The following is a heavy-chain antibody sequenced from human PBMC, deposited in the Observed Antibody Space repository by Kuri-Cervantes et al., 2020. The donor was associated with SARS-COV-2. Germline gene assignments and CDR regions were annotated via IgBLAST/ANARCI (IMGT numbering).Heavy chain of an antibody. CDR1: DYSIDSGYH. D-gene: IGHD1-26*01. CDR2: IYHSGST. CDR3: ARDLLGATPFDY. V-gene: IGHV4-38-2*02. Sequence: SETLSLTCAVSDYSIDSGYHWGWIRQPPGKGLEWIGNIYHSGSTYYNPSLKSRVTISVDTSKNQFSLNLSSVTAADTAVYYCARDLLGATPFDYWGQGTLVTVSS. J-gene: IGHJ4*02.